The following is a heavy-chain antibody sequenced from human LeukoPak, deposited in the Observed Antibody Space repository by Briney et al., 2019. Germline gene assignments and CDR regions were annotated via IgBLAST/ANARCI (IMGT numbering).Heavy chain of an antibody. CDR2: IKADGSEK. Sequence: PGGSLRLSCAASGFTFSDHWMSWVRQAPGKGLEWVANIKADGSEKLYVDSVKGRFTISRDNARKSVYLQMNSLRAEDTAVYYCARDPASPVPFDSWGQGTLVTVSS. CDR1: GFTFSDHW. J-gene: IGHJ4*02. V-gene: IGHV3-7*05. CDR3: ARDPASPVPFDS.